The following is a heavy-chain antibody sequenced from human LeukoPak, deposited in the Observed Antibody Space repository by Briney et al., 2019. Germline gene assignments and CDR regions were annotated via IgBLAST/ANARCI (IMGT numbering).Heavy chain of an antibody. CDR2: INAGNGNT. J-gene: IGHJ4*02. Sequence: ASVKVSCKASGYTFTSYAMQWVRQAPGQRLEWMGWINAGNGNTKYSQKFQGRVTITRDTSASTAYMELCSLRSEDTAVYYCARVVRGYSYGTFDYWGQGTLVTVSS. V-gene: IGHV1-3*01. CDR1: GYTFTSYA. CDR3: ARVVRGYSYGTFDY. D-gene: IGHD5-18*01.